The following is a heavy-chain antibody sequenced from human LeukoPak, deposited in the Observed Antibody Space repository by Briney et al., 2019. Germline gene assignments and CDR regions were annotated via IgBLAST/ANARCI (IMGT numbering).Heavy chain of an antibody. CDR1: GGSVDSTNW. V-gene: IGHV4/OR15-8*01. CDR2: IHHDGRI. Sequence: ASETLSLTCDVSGGSVDSTNWWNWVRQPPGKGLEWIGEIHHDGRINYNPSLKSRVTLSVDKSKNQFSLRLNSVTAADTAVYYCARESSSSWSAVDYCGQGTLVTVSS. CDR3: ARESSSSWSAVDY. D-gene: IGHD6-13*01. J-gene: IGHJ4*02.